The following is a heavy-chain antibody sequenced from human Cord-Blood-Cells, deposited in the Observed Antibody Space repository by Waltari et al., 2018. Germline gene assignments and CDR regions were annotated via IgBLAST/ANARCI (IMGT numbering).Heavy chain of an antibody. V-gene: IGHV1-24*01. CDR3: ATLFLRYSSSWVDY. Sequence: QVQLVQSGAGVNKPGASAKVPCKVSGYNLTELSINRVRPAPGKGLEWMGGFYPEDGETIYAQKFQGRVTMTEDTSTDTAYMELSSLRSEDTAVYYCATLFLRYSSSWVDYWGQGTLVTVSS. CDR2: FYPEDGET. J-gene: IGHJ4*02. D-gene: IGHD6-13*01. CDR1: GYNLTELS.